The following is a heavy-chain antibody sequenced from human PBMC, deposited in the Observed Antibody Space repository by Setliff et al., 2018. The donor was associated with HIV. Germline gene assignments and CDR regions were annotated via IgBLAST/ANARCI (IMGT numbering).Heavy chain of an antibody. CDR1: GYTFTTYD. V-gene: IGHV1-18*01. J-gene: IGHJ4*02. D-gene: IGHD3-22*01. CDR3: ATYHYYDSSAYYVGLYYLDY. Sequence: ASVKVSCKASGYTFTTYDITWVRQAPGQGLEWLGWISPYNGHTNFAQKFQGRVTMTTDTATSTAYMEVRSLRSDDTAVYYCATYHYYDSSAYYVGLYYLDYWGQGTLVTVSS. CDR2: ISPYNGHT.